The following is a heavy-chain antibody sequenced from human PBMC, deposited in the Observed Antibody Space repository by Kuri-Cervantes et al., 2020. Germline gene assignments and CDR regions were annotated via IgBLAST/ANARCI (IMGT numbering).Heavy chain of an antibody. Sequence: ASVKVSCKASGYTFTGYYMHWVRQAPGQGLEWMGWINPNGGGTNYAQKFQGRVTMTRDTSISTAYMELSRLRSDDTAVYYCARGRGACSGGSCYSGPLFHYYGMDVWGQGTTVTVSS. CDR3: ARGRGACSGGSCYSGPLFHYYGMDV. V-gene: IGHV1-2*02. J-gene: IGHJ6*02. CDR1: GYTFTGYY. D-gene: IGHD2-15*01. CDR2: INPNGGGT.